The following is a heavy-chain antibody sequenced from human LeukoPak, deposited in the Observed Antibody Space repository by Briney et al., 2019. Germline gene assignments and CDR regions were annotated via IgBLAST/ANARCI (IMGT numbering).Heavy chain of an antibody. J-gene: IGHJ6*03. D-gene: IGHD3-10*01. CDR3: ARDMDRYYMDV. Sequence: GGSLRLSCAASGFTFSSYSMNWVRQAPGKGLEWVSSISSVGSYIYYADSVKGRFTISRDNAKNSLYLQMNSLRAEDTAVYYCARDMDRYYMDVWGKGTTVTVSS. V-gene: IGHV3-21*01. CDR2: ISSVGSYI. CDR1: GFTFSSYS.